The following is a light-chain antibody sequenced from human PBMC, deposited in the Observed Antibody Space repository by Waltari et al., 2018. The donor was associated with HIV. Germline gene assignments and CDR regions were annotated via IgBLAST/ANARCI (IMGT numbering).Light chain of an antibody. Sequence: EIVLTQSPGTLSLSPGERATLSCRASQIVSSRYLAWYQQKPGQAPRVLIYGASNRATGIPDRFSGSGSGTDFTLTISRLEPEDFAVYYCQQYGSSPYSFGQETKLEIK. CDR2: GAS. V-gene: IGKV3-20*01. J-gene: IGKJ2*03. CDR3: QQYGSSPYS. CDR1: QIVSSRY.